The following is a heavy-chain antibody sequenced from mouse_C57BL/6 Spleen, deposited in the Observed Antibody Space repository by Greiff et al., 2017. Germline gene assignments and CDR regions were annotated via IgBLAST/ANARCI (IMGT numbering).Heavy chain of an antibody. CDR1: GYTFTSYW. V-gene: IGHV1-50*01. CDR3: ARKGLGRSYFDY. Sequence: QVQLLQPGAELVKPGASVKLSCTASGYTFTSYWMQWVKQRPGQGLEWIGEIDPSDSYNNYNQKFKGKATLTVDTSSSTAYMQLSSLTSEDSAVYYCARKGLGRSYFDYWGQGTTLTVSS. D-gene: IGHD4-1*01. CDR2: IDPSDSYN. J-gene: IGHJ2*01.